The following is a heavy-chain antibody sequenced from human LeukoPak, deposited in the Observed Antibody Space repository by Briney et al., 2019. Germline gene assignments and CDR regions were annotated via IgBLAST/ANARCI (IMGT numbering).Heavy chain of an antibody. CDR3: ISDSEGRSGGDD. CDR1: GFRFSAFW. V-gene: IGHV3-74*03. D-gene: IGHD1-26*01. Sequence: GGSLRLSCAASGFRFSAFWMHWVRQIPGKGLVWVSRISPDGSTTTYADSVTGRFTIPRDNVKNTMYLQMNSLRAEDTAVYYCISDSEGRSGGDDWGQGTQVTVSS. J-gene: IGHJ4*01. CDR2: ISPDGSTT.